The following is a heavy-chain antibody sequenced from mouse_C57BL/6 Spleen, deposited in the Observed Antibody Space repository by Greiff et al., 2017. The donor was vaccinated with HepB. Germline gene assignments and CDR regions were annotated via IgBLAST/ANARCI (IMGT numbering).Heavy chain of an antibody. V-gene: IGHV1-61*01. CDR3: AREGLRRSSFAY. CDR1: GYTFTSYW. CDR2: IYPSDSET. D-gene: IGHD2-4*01. J-gene: IGHJ3*01. Sequence: QVQLQQPGAELVRPGSSVKLSCKASGYTFTSYWIDWVKQRPGQGLEWIGNIYPSDSETHYNQKFKDKATLTVDKSSSTAYMQLSSLTSEDSAVYYCAREGLRRSSFAYWGQGTLVTVSA.